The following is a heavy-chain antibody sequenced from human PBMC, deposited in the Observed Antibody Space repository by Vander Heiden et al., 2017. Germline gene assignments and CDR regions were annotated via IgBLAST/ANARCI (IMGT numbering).Heavy chain of an antibody. V-gene: IGHV1-46*01. CDR1: GSSVTSYA. Sequence: GQLVQAGAEFKKPEASAKVSCKASGSSVTSYASHWVRRARGQGLEWMGISNPNGGITSYAKNFKGRVTRTGDTSTGTVYLELSSLRSNDTAVDYCARDRMTTVATRGSYYFDYWGKGTLVTVSS. J-gene: IGHJ4*02. CDR2: SNPNGGIT. CDR3: ARDRMTTVATRGSYYFDY. D-gene: IGHD4-17*01.